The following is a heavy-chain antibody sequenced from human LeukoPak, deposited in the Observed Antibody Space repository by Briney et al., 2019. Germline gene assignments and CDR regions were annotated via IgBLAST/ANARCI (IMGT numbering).Heavy chain of an antibody. CDR2: INSDGSST. CDR3: ARAVYYYYMDV. V-gene: IGHV3-74*01. J-gene: IGHJ6*03. Sequence: TGGSLRLSCAASGFTFSSYWMHWVRQAPGKGLVWVSRINSDGSSTSYADSVKGRFTISRDNAKNTLYLQMNSLRAEDTAVYYCARAVYYYYMDVWGKGTTVTVSS. CDR1: GFTFSSYW.